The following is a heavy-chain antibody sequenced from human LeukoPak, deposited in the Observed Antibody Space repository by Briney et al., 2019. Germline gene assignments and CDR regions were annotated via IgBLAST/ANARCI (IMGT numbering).Heavy chain of an antibody. Sequence: SETLSLTCTVSGGSICSGDYYWSWIRQPPGKGLEWIGYIYYSGSTYYNPSLKSRVTISVDTSKNQFSLKLSSVTAADTAVYYCARGDYYDSSGYYSPVPVDYWGQGTLVTVSS. CDR2: IYYSGST. D-gene: IGHD3-22*01. CDR3: ARGDYYDSSGYYSPVPVDY. CDR1: GGSICSGDYY. V-gene: IGHV4-30-4*01. J-gene: IGHJ4*02.